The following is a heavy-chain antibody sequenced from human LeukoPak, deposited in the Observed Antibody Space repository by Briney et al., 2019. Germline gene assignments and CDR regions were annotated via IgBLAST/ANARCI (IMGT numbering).Heavy chain of an antibody. V-gene: IGHV3-7*01. CDR1: GFTFSSYW. D-gene: IGHD6-13*01. Sequence: GSLLLSCVASGFTFSSYWMSCVRQAPGKGLEWVANIKYDGSEKYYVASVKGRFIISRDDDKNSLYLQMNSLSAEDTAVYYCVVAATGRGGLDVWGQGTTVTVSS. CDR3: VVAATGRGGLDV. CDR2: IKYDGSEK. J-gene: IGHJ6*02.